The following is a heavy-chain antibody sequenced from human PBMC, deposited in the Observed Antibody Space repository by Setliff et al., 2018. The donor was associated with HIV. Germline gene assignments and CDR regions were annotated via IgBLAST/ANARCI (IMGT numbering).Heavy chain of an antibody. V-gene: IGHV4-38-2*01. CDR1: GYSIRSGYY. CDR2: IYHSGST. Sequence: SETLSLTCAVSGYSIRSGYYWGWIRQPPGKGLEWIGSIYHSGSTYYNPSLKSRVTISVDTSKNQFSLKLSSVTAADTAVYYCARSDSGYRSSWAPFDIWGQGTMVTVSS. J-gene: IGHJ3*02. CDR3: ARSDSGYRSSWAPFDI. D-gene: IGHD6-13*01.